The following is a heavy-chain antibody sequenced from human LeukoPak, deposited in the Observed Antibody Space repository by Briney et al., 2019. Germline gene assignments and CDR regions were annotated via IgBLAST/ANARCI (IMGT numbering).Heavy chain of an antibody. CDR3: ARWEPTGVYFDY. D-gene: IGHD1-26*01. J-gene: IGHJ4*02. CDR1: GGSFSGYY. V-gene: IGHV4-34*01. CDR2: INHSGST. Sequence: SETLSLTCAVYGGSFSGYYWSWIRQPPGKGLEWIGEINHSGSTNYNPSLKSRVTISVDTSKNQSSLKLSSVTAADTAVYYCARWEPTGVYFDYWGQGTLVTVSS.